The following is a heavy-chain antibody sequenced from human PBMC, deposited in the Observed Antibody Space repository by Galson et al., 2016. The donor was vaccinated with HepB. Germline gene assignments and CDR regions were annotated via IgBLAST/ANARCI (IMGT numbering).Heavy chain of an antibody. CDR2: IYFSGST. Sequence: SETLSPTCTVSGGSIRSNNYYWGWIRQPPGKGPEYIGVIYFSGSTYYTTTLKSRDTISVDTSTNQFSLQLSSVTAADTAVYYCARVSPQQVAGPSGMDFWGQGTTVTVSS. D-gene: IGHD6-19*01. CDR3: ARVSPQQVAGPSGMDF. V-gene: IGHV4-39*07. CDR1: GGSIRSNNYY. J-gene: IGHJ6*02.